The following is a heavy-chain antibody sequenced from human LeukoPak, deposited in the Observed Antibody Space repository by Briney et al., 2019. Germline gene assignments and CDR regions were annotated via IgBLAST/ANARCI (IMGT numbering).Heavy chain of an antibody. D-gene: IGHD2-21*01. Sequence: AGRSLRLSCEASGFTFSSHGMHWVRQPPGKGLEWVAVIWNDGSDKYYGDSVKGRFTVSRDNSKNTLYLQMDSLRAEDTAVYYCARGCGGTPGCYIIDNWGQGTLVTVSS. CDR2: IWNDGSDK. J-gene: IGHJ4*02. CDR1: GFTFSSHG. CDR3: ARGCGGTPGCYIIDN. V-gene: IGHV3-33*01.